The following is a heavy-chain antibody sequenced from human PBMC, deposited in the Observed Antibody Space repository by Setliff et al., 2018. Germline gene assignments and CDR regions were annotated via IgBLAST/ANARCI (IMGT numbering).Heavy chain of an antibody. D-gene: IGHD1-26*01. Sequence: GESLRLSCAASGFTFSRYGMHWVRQPPGKGLEWVAVIYYDGSNTHYTDSVEGRFTISRDNSKNTLYLQMNSLGAEDMAMYYCARDMSPDIMWELPVDSWGQGTLVTVSS. CDR3: ARDMSPDIMWELPVDS. V-gene: IGHV3-33*01. CDR1: GFTFSRYG. CDR2: IYYDGSNT. J-gene: IGHJ4*02.